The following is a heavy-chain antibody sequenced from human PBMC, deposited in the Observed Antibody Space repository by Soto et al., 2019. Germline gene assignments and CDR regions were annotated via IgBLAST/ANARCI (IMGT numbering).Heavy chain of an antibody. V-gene: IGHV1-3*01. CDR3: ARGTANFEY. D-gene: IGHD2-21*02. J-gene: IGHJ4*02. Sequence: QVQFAQSGTEVKKPGASMKLSCKASGYSFTSYAIHWVRQAPGQRLEWMGWINADTGNTQYSQKFQGRVTITRDTSATTAYMELSSLRFEDTAMYYCARGTANFEYWGQGTLVTVS. CDR2: INADTGNT. CDR1: GYSFTSYA.